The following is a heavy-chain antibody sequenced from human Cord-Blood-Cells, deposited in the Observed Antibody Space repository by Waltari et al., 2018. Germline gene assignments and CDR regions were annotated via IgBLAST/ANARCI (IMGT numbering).Heavy chain of an antibody. CDR3: ASVRFLEWLLYY. J-gene: IGHJ4*02. Sequence: QLQLQESGPGLVKPSETLSLTCTVSGGSISSSSYYWGWIRQPPGKGLEWIGSIYYSGGTYYNPSPKSRVTISVDTSKNQFSLKLSSVTAADTAVYYCASVRFLEWLLYYWGQGTLVTVSS. D-gene: IGHD3-3*01. CDR1: GGSISSSSYY. V-gene: IGHV4-39*01. CDR2: IYYSGGT.